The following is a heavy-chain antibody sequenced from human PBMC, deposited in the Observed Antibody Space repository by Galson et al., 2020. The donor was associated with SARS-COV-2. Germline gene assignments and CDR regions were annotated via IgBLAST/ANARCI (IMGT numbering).Heavy chain of an antibody. CDR2: ISYDGRKI. V-gene: IGHV3-30*03. Sequence: QLGESLKISCTTSGFTFRNYHMNWVRQAPGKGLEWVALISYDGRKIYYVDSVKGRFTISRDNSKNTLYLQMNSLRVDDTAVYYCARDSYGMDVWGQGTTVTVSS. CDR3: ARDSYGMDV. J-gene: IGHJ6*02. CDR1: GFTFRNYH.